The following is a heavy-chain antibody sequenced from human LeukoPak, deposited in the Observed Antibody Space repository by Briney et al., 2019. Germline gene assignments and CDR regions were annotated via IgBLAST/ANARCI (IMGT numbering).Heavy chain of an antibody. CDR2: IYYSGST. Sequence: WVRQAPGKGLEWIGSIYYSGSTYYNPSLKSRVTISVDTSKNQFSLKLSSVTAADTAVYYCAIGNYYDSSGYPHDAFDIWGQGTMVTVSS. J-gene: IGHJ3*02. V-gene: IGHV4-39*07. CDR3: AIGNYYDSSGYPHDAFDI. D-gene: IGHD3-22*01.